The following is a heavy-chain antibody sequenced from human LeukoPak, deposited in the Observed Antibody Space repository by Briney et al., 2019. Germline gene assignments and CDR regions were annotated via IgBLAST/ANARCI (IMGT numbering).Heavy chain of an antibody. D-gene: IGHD2-2*01. CDR1: GFTFSSYG. Sequence: PGGSLRLSCAASGFTFSSYGMHWVRQAPGKGLEWVAFIRHDGSNKFYADSVRGRFTISRDNSKNTLFLQMDGLRTEDTAVYYCAKDEGLVGYQPSYFQHWGQGTLVTVSS. V-gene: IGHV3-30*02. CDR2: IRHDGSNK. J-gene: IGHJ1*01. CDR3: AKDEGLVGYQPSYFQH.